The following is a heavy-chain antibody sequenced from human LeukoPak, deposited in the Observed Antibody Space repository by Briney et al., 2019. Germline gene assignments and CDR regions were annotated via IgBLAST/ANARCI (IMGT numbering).Heavy chain of an antibody. CDR2: ISSSSSYI. CDR3: ARDGSSWYKIGMDV. D-gene: IGHD6-13*01. Sequence: GGSLRLSCAASGFTFSSYSMNWVRQAPGKGLEWVSSISSSSSYIYYADSVKGRFTISRDNAKNSLYLQMNSLRAEDTAVYYCARDGSSWYKIGMDVWGKGATVTVSS. CDR1: GFTFSSYS. J-gene: IGHJ6*04. V-gene: IGHV3-21*01.